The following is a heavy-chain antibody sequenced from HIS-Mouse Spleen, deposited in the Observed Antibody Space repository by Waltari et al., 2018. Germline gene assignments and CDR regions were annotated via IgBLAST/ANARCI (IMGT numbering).Heavy chain of an antibody. CDR1: GCTVSSNY. D-gene: IGHD4-17*01. CDR3: ARVFYGDYVTV. J-gene: IGHJ4*02. V-gene: IGHV3-66*01. CDR2: IYSAGST. Sequence: EVQLVESGGGLVQPGGSLRLACAASGCTVSSNYMSWVRQAPGKGLEWVSVIYSAGSTYYADSVKGRFTISRDNSKNTLYLQMNSLRAEDTAVYYCARVFYGDYVTVWGQGTLVTVSS.